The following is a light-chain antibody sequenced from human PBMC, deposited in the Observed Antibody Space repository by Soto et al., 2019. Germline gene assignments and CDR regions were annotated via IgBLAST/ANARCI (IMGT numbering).Light chain of an antibody. CDR3: QQYNDWPRT. V-gene: IGKV3-15*01. CDR1: QSVGIN. Sequence: EVGITQFPALLSVSPGEKATLSFRASQSVGINVAWYQQKPGQAPRLLIYGASTRATGSPDRFSASGSATEFTLTISSLLSEDFAVYYCQQYNDWPRTSGQGTKVDIK. CDR2: GAS. J-gene: IGKJ1*01.